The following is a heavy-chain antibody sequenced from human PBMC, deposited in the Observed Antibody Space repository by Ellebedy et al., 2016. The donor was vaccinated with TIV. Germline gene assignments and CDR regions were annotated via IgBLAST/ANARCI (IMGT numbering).Heavy chain of an antibody. CDR2: ISSSSYI. J-gene: IGHJ3*02. D-gene: IGHD5-18*01. CDR1: GFTFSSYS. CDR3: ASGYSYGYSAFDI. V-gene: IGHV3-21*01. Sequence: GESLKISXAASGFTFSSYSMNWVRQAPGKGLEWVSSISSSSYIYYADSVKGRFTISRDNAKNSLYLQMNSLRAEDTAVYYCASGYSYGYSAFDIWGQGTMVTVSS.